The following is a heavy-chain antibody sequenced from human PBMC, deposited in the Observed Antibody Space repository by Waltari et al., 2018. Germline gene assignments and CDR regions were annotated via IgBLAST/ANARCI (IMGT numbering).Heavy chain of an antibody. Sequence: EVQLVESGGGLVQPGGSLRLSCAASGFTFSSYWLSWVRQAPGKGLEWVANIKQDGREKYYVDSVKGRFTISRDNAKNSLYLQMNSLRAEDTAVYYCAREGRVVIVDYWGQGTLVTVSS. D-gene: IGHD3-16*02. CDR3: AREGRVVIVDY. CDR1: GFTFSSYW. CDR2: IKQDGREK. V-gene: IGHV3-7*01. J-gene: IGHJ4*02.